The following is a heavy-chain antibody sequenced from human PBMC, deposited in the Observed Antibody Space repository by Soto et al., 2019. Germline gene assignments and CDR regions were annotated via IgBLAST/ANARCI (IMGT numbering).Heavy chain of an antibody. Sequence: EVQLGESGGGWVQPGGSLRLSCAASGCTFSTYGLNGVRQAPGTGLEWVSYISSNSDTGYYADSVKGRFTSSRDNATNSLYPQMNSLRAEDTAVYDCAREVEGRHYASGSYYQSFDYWGQGTLVTVSS. CDR1: GCTFSTYG. CDR2: ISSNSDTG. J-gene: IGHJ4*02. CDR3: AREVEGRHYASGSYYQSFDY. D-gene: IGHD3-10*01. V-gene: IGHV3-48*01.